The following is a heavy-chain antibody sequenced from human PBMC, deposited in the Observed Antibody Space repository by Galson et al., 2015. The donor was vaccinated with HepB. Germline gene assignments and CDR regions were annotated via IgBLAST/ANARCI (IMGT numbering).Heavy chain of an antibody. CDR1: GGSISSYY. V-gene: IGHV4-59*01. CDR3: AGTHGYCTNGVCPYDQNYYYYYGMDV. Sequence: SETLSLTCTVSGGSISSYYWSWIRQPPGKGLEWIGYIYYSGSTNYNPSLKSRVTISVDTSKNQFSLKLSSVTAADTAVYYCAGTHGYCTNGVCPYDQNYYYYYGMDVWGQGTTVTVSS. J-gene: IGHJ6*02. D-gene: IGHD2-8*01. CDR2: IYYSGST.